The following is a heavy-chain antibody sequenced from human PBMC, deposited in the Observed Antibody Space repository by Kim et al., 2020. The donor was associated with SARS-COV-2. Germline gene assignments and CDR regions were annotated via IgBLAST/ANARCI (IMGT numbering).Heavy chain of an antibody. CDR1: GVSISSYY. D-gene: IGHD6-6*01. V-gene: IGHV4-59*01. Sequence: SETLSLTCTVSGVSISSYYWSWIRQPPGNGLEWIGYISNSGSTKYSPSLKSRVTISLDMSKNQFSLRLTSVTAADTAVYFCARLYSTSNLAFDYWGQGILVTVSS. CDR2: ISNSGST. J-gene: IGHJ4*02. CDR3: ARLYSTSNLAFDY.